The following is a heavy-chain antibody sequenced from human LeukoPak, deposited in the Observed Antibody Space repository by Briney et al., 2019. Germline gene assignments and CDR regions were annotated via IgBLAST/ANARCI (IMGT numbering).Heavy chain of an antibody. J-gene: IGHJ6*03. CDR1: GYTFTGYY. V-gene: IGHV1-2*02. CDR2: INPNSGGT. CDR3: AKCSGWFVRGKDYHYYYMDV. Sequence: ASVKVSCKASGYTFTGYYMHWVRQAPGQGLEWMGWINPNSGGTSYAQKFQGRVTMTRDMSTSTVYMELSSLRSEDTAVYYCAKCSGWFVRGKDYHYYYMDVWGKGTTVTVSS. D-gene: IGHD6-19*01.